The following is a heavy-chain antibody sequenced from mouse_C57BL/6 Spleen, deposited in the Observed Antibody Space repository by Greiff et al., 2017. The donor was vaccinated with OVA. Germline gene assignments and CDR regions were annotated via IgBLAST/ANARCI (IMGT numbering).Heavy chain of an antibody. CDR1: GFTFSSYT. J-gene: IGHJ1*03. CDR3: ARHRGGNYVFYWYFDV. CDR2: ISGGGGNT. Sequence: DVMLVESGGGLVKPGGSLKLSCAASGFTFSSYTMSWVRQTPEKRLEWVATISGGGGNTYYPDSVKGRFTISRDNAKNTLYLQMSSLRSEDTALYYCARHRGGNYVFYWYFDVWGTGTTVTVSS. D-gene: IGHD2-1*01. V-gene: IGHV5-9*01.